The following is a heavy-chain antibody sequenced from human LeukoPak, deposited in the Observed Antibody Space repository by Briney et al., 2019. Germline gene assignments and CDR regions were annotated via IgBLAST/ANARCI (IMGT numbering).Heavy chain of an antibody. CDR2: INHSGST. V-gene: IGHV4-34*01. J-gene: IGHJ5*02. CDR1: GGSFSGYY. CDR3: ARGRVGWFDP. Sequence: SETLSLTCAVYGGSFSGYYWSWIRQPPGKGLEWIGEINHSGSTNYNPSLKSRVTISVDTSKNQFSLKLNSVTAADTAVYYCARGRVGWFDPWGQGTLVTVSS.